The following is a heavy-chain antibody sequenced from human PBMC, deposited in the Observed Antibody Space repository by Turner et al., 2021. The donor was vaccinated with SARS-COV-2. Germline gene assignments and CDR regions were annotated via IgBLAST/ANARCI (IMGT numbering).Heavy chain of an antibody. V-gene: IGHV3-48*01. CDR3: AREHYDFRSGYFY. CDR2: ISGTTTTI. D-gene: IGHD3-3*01. CDR1: GFTLSTYS. J-gene: IGHJ4*02. Sequence: EVQLVESGGGLVQPGGSLRLSCAASGFTLSTYSMSWVRQAPGKGPEWVSYISGTTTTIYYADSVKGRFTISRDNAKNSLYLQMNNLRAEDTAMYYCAREHYDFRSGYFYWGQGTLVTVSS.